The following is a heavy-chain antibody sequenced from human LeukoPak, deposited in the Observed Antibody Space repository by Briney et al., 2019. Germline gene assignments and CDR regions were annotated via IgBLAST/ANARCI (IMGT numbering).Heavy chain of an antibody. CDR3: ARIVSGGSCIFDY. Sequence: GGSLRLSCAPSGFTFSVYWMSWVRQAPGKGREWVANIKQDANAEYYVDSVKGRFTISRDNARNSLYLQMNSLRVDDTAVYYCARIVSGGSCIFDYWGQGTLVTVSS. CDR1: GFTFSVYW. D-gene: IGHD2-15*01. J-gene: IGHJ4*02. V-gene: IGHV3-7*03. CDR2: IKQDANAE.